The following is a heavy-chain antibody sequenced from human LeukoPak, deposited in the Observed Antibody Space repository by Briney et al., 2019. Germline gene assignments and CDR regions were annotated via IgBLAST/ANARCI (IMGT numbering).Heavy chain of an antibody. CDR2: ISGSGGST. CDR3: AKGGGYYDSSGYF. CDR1: GFTFSSYA. J-gene: IGHJ4*02. D-gene: IGHD3-22*01. Sequence: GGSLRLSCAASGFTFSSYAMSLVRQAPGKGLEWVSAISGSGGSTYYADSVKGRFTISRDNSKNTLYLQMNSLRAEDTAVYYCAKGGGYYDSSGYFWGQGTLVTVSS. V-gene: IGHV3-23*01.